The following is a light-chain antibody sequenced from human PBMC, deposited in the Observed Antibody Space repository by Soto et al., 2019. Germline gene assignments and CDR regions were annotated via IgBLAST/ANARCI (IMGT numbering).Light chain of an antibody. V-gene: IGLV2-14*02. J-gene: IGLJ2*01. CDR1: SSDVGTYNL. CDR2: EDN. Sequence: QLVLTQPASVSGSPGQSITISCTGSSSDVGTYNLVSWYQQHPGKAPKLIIYEDNKRPSGVPDRFSGSKSGTSVSLAITGLRGEDEADYHCQSYDSSLTNAVFGGGTKLTVL. CDR3: QSYDSSLTNAV.